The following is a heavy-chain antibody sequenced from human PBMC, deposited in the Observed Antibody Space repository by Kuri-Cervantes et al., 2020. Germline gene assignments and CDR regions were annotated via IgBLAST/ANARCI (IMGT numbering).Heavy chain of an antibody. V-gene: IGHV3-11*01. Sequence: LSLTCAASGFTFSDYYMSWIRQAPGKGLEWVSYISSSGSTIYYADSVKGRFTISRDNAKNSLYLQMNSLRAEDTAVYYCARGEGSGSYIAFDYRGQGTLVTVSS. CDR3: ARGEGSGSYIAFDY. CDR2: ISSSGSTI. J-gene: IGHJ4*02. D-gene: IGHD1-26*01. CDR1: GFTFSDYY.